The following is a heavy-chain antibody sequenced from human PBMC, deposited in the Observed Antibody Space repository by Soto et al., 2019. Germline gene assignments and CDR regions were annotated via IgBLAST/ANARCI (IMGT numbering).Heavy chain of an antibody. D-gene: IGHD1-7*01. J-gene: IGHJ4*02. Sequence: SETLSLTCTVSGGSISSYYWSWIRQPPGKGLEWIGYIYYSGSTNYNPSLKSRVTISVDTSKNQFSLKLSSVTAADTAVYYCAREGRSPFGTTYLDYWGQGTLVTVSS. CDR2: IYYSGST. CDR3: AREGRSPFGTTYLDY. CDR1: GGSISSYY. V-gene: IGHV4-59*01.